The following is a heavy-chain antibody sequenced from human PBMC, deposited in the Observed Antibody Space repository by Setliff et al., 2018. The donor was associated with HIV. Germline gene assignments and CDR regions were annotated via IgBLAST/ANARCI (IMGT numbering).Heavy chain of an antibody. J-gene: IGHJ3*02. V-gene: IGHV1-18*01. CDR1: GYTFTNYG. CDR3: ARDWNYFASGSNPFDI. Sequence: GASVKVSCKGSGYTFTNYGISWVRQAPGQGLEWMGWISGYDGDTKYARKFQGRVTLTTDTWTSTAYMELRSLRSDDSAVYFCARDWNYFASGSNPFDIWGQGTMVTVSS. D-gene: IGHD3-10*01. CDR2: ISGYDGDT.